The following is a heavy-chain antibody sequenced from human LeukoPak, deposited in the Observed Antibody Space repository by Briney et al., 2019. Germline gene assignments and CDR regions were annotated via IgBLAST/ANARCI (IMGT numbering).Heavy chain of an antibody. CDR3: ASQYYDILTGYYHSFDY. V-gene: IGHV3-48*03. CDR2: ISSSGSTI. J-gene: IGHJ4*02. D-gene: IGHD3-9*01. CDR1: GFTFSSYE. Sequence: PGGPLRLPCAASGFTFSSYEMNWVRQAPGRGREGVSYISSSGSTIYYADSVKGRFTISRDNAKNSLYLQMNSLRAEDTAVYYCASQYYDILTGYYHSFDYWGQGTLVTVSS.